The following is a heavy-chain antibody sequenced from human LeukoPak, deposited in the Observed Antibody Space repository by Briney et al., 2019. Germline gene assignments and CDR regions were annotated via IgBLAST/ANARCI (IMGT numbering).Heavy chain of an antibody. V-gene: IGHV1-69*05. CDR2: IIPIFGTE. CDR1: GGTFSSYA. CDR3: ARGTMGDAFDI. J-gene: IGHJ3*02. D-gene: IGHD3-10*01. Sequence: ASVKVSCKASGGTFSSYAISGVRQAPGHGGEWMGGIIPIFGTENDAQKFQGRVTSTTDESTSTAYMERSSLRSEDTGVYYCARGTMGDAFDIWGQGTMVTVSS.